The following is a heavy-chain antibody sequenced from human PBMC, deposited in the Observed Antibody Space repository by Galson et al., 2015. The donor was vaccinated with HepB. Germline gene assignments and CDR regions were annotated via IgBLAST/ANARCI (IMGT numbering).Heavy chain of an antibody. Sequence: SLRLSCAASEFTFSSYWMNWVRQAPGKGLEWVANINPDGSEKYYVASLKGRFTSSRDDAKNSLYLQRDSLRAEDTAVYYCERRISLVRGIITKPDYYYGMHVWGTGPTVTVAS. D-gene: IGHD3-10*01. J-gene: IGHJ6*04. CDR2: INPDGSEK. V-gene: IGHV3-7*02. CDR3: ERRISLVRGIITKPDYYYGMHV. CDR1: EFTFSSYW.